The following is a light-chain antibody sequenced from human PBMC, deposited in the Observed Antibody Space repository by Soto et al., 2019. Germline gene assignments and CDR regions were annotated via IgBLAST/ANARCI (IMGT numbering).Light chain of an antibody. CDR2: AAS. Sequence: HITHSPSSLAASVGDRVTITCRASQSISSYLNWYQQKPGKAPKLLIYAASSLQSGVPSRFSGSGSGTDFTLTISSLQPEDFATYYCQQSYSTPHTFGQGTKVDIK. CDR1: QSISSY. CDR3: QQSYSTPHT. V-gene: IGKV1-39*01. J-gene: IGKJ2*01.